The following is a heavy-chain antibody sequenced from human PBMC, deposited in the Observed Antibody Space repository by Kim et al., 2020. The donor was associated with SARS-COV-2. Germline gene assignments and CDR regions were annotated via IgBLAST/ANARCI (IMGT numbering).Heavy chain of an antibody. CDR1: GGSFNDYY. V-gene: IGHV4-34*01. Sequence: SETLSLTCAVYGGSFNDYYWIWIRQPPGKGLEWIGEIYHSGSTNYNPSLKSRVTISVDTSKNQFSLKLSSVPAADTALYYCARRGSIVGLTSPDYWGQGTLVTVSS. CDR3: ARRGSIVGLTSPDY. D-gene: IGHD1-26*01. J-gene: IGHJ4*02. CDR2: IYHSGST.